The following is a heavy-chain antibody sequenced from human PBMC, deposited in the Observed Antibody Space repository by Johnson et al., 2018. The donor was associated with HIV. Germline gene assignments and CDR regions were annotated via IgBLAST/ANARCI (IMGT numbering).Heavy chain of an antibody. V-gene: IGHV3-7*05. J-gene: IGHJ3*01. CDR2: IKEDGGAI. CDR1: GFIFSSQW. Sequence: VQLVESGGGLVQPGGSLRLSCAASGFIFSSQWMSWVRQAPGKGPEWVASIKEDGGAIYYADSVEGRFTISRDNTKESLYLQMNNLRAEDTAVYYCARAQAWGQGTMVIVSS. CDR3: ARAQA.